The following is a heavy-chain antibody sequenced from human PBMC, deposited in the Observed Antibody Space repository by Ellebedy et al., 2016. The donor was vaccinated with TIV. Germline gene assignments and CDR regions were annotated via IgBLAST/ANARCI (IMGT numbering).Heavy chain of an antibody. V-gene: IGHV1-18*01. J-gene: IGHJ4*02. CDR1: GYTFTNHG. CDR2: VSAYNGDI. CDR3: ATGRSMIRGFDY. Sequence: AASVKVSCKGSGYTFTNHGITWVRQAPRQGLEWMGWVSAYNGDIKYAQKFQDRVTMTTDTSTSSGYMELRSLRSDDTAVYFCATGRSMIRGFDYWGQGTLVTVSS. D-gene: IGHD3-10*01.